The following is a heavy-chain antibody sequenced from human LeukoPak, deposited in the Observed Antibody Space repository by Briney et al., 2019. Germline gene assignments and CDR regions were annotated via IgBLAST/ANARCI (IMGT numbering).Heavy chain of an antibody. CDR2: IKQDGSEK. CDR3: ARDLLPNYEFANYSDQ. V-gene: IGHV3-7*01. J-gene: IGHJ4*02. Sequence: GGSLRLSCVASGFGFSSYYMNWVRQAPGKGLEWVANIKQDGSEKYYGDMVKGRFTISRDNAKNSLFLQMDSLRAEDTAVYFCARDLLPNYEFANYSDQWGQGTLVTVSS. D-gene: IGHD3-3*01. CDR1: GFGFSSYY.